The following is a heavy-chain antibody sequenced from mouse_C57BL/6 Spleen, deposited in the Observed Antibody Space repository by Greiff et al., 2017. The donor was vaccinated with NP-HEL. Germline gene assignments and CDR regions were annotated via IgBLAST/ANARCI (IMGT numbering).Heavy chain of an antibody. Sequence: QVQLKQSGPELVKPGASVKISCKASGYAFSSSWMNWVKQRPGKGLEWIGRIYPGDGDTNYNGKFKGKATLTADKSSSTAYMQLSSLTSEDSAVYFCARFTTVVATYYYAMDYWGQGTSVTGSS. CDR2: IYPGDGDT. CDR3: ARFTTVVATYYYAMDY. V-gene: IGHV1-82*01. CDR1: GYAFSSSW. D-gene: IGHD1-1*01. J-gene: IGHJ4*01.